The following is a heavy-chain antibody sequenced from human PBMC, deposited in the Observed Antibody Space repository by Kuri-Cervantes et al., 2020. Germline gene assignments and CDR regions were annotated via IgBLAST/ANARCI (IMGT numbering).Heavy chain of an antibody. CDR1: GFTFSSYW. Sequence: GESLKISCAASGFTFSSYWMHWVRQAPGKGLVWVSRINSDGSSTSYADSLKGRFTISRDNAKNTLYLQMNSLRAEDTAVYYCARVFYGDTHFDYWGQGTLVTVSS. CDR2: INSDGSST. CDR3: ARVFYGDTHFDY. J-gene: IGHJ4*02. D-gene: IGHD4-17*01. V-gene: IGHV3-74*01.